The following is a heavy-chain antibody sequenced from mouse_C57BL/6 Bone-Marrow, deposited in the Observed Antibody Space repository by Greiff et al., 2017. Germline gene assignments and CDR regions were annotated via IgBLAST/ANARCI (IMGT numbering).Heavy chain of an antibody. V-gene: IGHV5-12*01. Sequence: EVQGVESGGGLLQPGGSLKLSCAASGFTFSDYYMYLVRQTPEKRLEWVAYISNGGGSTYYPDTVKGRFTISRDNAKNTLYLQLSRLKSEDTDMYYCERGGIYYYGSSYYFDYWGQGTTLTVSS. CDR3: ERGGIYYYGSSYYFDY. CDR2: ISNGGGST. D-gene: IGHD1-1*01. CDR1: GFTFSDYY. J-gene: IGHJ2*01.